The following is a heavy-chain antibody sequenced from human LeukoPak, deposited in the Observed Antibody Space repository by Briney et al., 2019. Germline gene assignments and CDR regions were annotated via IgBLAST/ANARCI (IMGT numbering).Heavy chain of an antibody. CDR3: ARVGCSSTSCYIGWFDP. CDR1: GYTFTGYY. J-gene: IGHJ5*02. V-gene: IGHV1-2*02. CDR2: INPNSGGT. Sequence: ASVKVSCKASGYTFTGYYMHWVRQAPGQGLEWMGWINPNSGGTNYAQKFQGRATMTRDTSISTAYMELSRLRSDDTAVYYCARVGCSSTSCYIGWFDPWGQGTLVTVSS. D-gene: IGHD2-2*02.